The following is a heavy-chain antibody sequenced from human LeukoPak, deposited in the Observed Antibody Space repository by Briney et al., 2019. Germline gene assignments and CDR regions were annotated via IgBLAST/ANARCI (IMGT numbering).Heavy chain of an antibody. D-gene: IGHD2-15*01. CDR2: IKQDETEK. J-gene: IGHJ6*02. Sequence: GSLRLSCTASGFTFSNFWMGWVRQAPGKGLEWVANIKQDETEKFYLGSVKGRFTISRDNSKNTLYLQMNSLRAEDTAVYYCARDPVCSGGSCCFSRLYYYYYYGMDVWGQGTTVTVSS. V-gene: IGHV3-7*01. CDR1: GFTFSNFW. CDR3: ARDPVCSGGSCCFSRLYYYYYYGMDV.